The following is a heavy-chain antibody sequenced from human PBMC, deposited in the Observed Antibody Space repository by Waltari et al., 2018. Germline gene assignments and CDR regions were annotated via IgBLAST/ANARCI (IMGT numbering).Heavy chain of an antibody. CDR2: INRDGGST. D-gene: IGHD6-19*01. J-gene: IGHJ6*02. Sequence: EEQLVESGGGLAQPGESLRLSCAASGFTFSRYWMDWVRQAPGKGLVWVERINRDGGSTTYADSVKGRFTISRDNAKNTLYVKMNRLRAEDTAVYYCARVATKTYSSPVPGRPYYYGMDVWGQGTTVTVSS. V-gene: IGHV3-74*01. CDR1: GFTFSRYW. CDR3: ARVATKTYSSPVPGRPYYYGMDV.